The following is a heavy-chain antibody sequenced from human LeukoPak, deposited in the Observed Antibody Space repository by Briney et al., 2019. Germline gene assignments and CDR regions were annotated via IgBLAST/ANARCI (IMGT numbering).Heavy chain of an antibody. CDR1: GYTFTSYG. J-gene: IGHJ4*02. D-gene: IGHD3-10*01. CDR3: ARDIDYYGSGRSYFDY. V-gene: IGHV1-18*01. Sequence: ASVKVSCKASGYTFTSYGISWVRHAPGQGLEWMGWISAYNGNTNYAQKLQGRVTMTTDTSTSTAYMELRSLRSDDTAVYYCARDIDYYGSGRSYFDYWGQGTLVTVSS. CDR2: ISAYNGNT.